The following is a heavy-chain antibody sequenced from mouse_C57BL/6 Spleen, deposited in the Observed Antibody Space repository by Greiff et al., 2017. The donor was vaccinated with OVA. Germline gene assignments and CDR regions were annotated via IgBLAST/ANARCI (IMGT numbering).Heavy chain of an antibody. Sequence: EVQLVESGGGLVQPKGSLKLSCAASGFSFNTYAMNWVRQAPGKGLEWVARIRSKSNNYSTYYADSVKDRFTISRDNSESRLYLQMNNLKTEDTAMYYCVRHDDYDALYYAMDYWGQGTSVTVSS. J-gene: IGHJ4*01. CDR1: GFSFNTYA. CDR2: IRSKSNNYST. D-gene: IGHD2-4*01. CDR3: VRHDDYDALYYAMDY. V-gene: IGHV10-1*01.